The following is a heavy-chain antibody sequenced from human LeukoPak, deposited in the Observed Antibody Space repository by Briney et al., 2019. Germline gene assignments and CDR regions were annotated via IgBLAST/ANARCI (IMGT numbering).Heavy chain of an antibody. J-gene: IGHJ4*02. CDR2: IRYDGSNK. CDR3: AKDKQVVVPAAMVDY. CDR1: GFAFSNFA. V-gene: IGHV3-30*02. D-gene: IGHD2-2*01. Sequence: GGSLRLSCAASGFAFSNFAMHWVRQAPGKGLEWVAFIRYDGSNKYYADSMKGRFTISRDNSKNTLYLQMNSLRAEDTAVYYCAKDKQVVVPAAMVDYWGQGTLVTVSS.